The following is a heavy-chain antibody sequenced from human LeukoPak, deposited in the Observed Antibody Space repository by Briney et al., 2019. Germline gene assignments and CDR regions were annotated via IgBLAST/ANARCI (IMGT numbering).Heavy chain of an antibody. J-gene: IGHJ4*02. CDR2: IKQDGSEK. CDR3: ARDLRTYYPRHFDS. CDR1: GFTFSSYW. Sequence: GGSLRLSCAASGFTFSSYWMTWVRQAPGKGLEWVANIKQDGSEKYYVDSVKGRFTISRDNAKNSLYLQLNSLRAEDTAVYFCARDLRTYYPRHFDSWGQGTLVTVSS. D-gene: IGHD3-22*01. V-gene: IGHV3-7*04.